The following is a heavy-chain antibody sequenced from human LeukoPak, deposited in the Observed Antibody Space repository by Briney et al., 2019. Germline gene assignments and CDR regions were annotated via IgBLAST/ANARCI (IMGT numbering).Heavy chain of an antibody. Sequence: GRSLRLSCAASGFTFSGYAMHWVRQAPGKGLEWVAVIWYDGSNKYYADSVKGRFTISRDNSKNTLYLQMNSLRAEDTAVYYCARDLFNGSYYDYWGQGTLVTVSS. D-gene: IGHD1-26*01. V-gene: IGHV3-30*04. CDR3: ARDLFNGSYYDY. CDR2: IWYDGSNK. CDR1: GFTFSGYA. J-gene: IGHJ4*02.